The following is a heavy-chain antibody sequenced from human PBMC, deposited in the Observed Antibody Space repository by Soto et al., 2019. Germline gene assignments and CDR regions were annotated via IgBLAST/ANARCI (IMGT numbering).Heavy chain of an antibody. CDR1: GFTLSNYW. CDR2: INADGGEK. D-gene: IGHD2-8*02. V-gene: IGHV3-7*05. CDR3: ARNDALGTGWFAP. J-gene: IGHJ5*02. Sequence: EVQLVESGGGLVQPGGSLRLSCEASGFTLSNYWMSWVRQAPGKGLEWVANINADGGEKYYVDSVMGRFTISRDNAKNSLYRQVHSLTAEETPVYYCARNDALGTGWFAPWGQGSLVTVS.